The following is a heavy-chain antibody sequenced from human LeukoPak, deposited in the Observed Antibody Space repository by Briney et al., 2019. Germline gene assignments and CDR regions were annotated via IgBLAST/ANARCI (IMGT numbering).Heavy chain of an antibody. CDR2: INHSGST. V-gene: IGHV4-34*01. J-gene: IGHJ4*02. Sequence: SETLSLTCAVYGGSFSGYYWSWIRQPPGKGLEWIGEINHSGSTNYNPSLKSRVTISVDTSKNQFSLKLSSVTAADTAVYYCAVMISFGGVIVFDYWGQGTLVTVSS. CDR1: GGSFSGYY. CDR3: AVMISFGGVIVFDY. D-gene: IGHD3-16*02.